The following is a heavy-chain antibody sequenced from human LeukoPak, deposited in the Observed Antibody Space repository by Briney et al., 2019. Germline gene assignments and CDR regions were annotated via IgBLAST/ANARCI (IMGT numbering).Heavy chain of an antibody. CDR1: GFTFSSYA. J-gene: IGHJ4*02. V-gene: IGHV3-23*01. CDR2: ISGSGGST. D-gene: IGHD3-22*01. Sequence: GGSLRLSCAASGFTFSSYAMRWVRQAPGRGLEWVSAISGSGGSTYYADSVKGRFTISRDNSKNTLYLQMNSLRAEDTAVYYCAKVSLAMNYYDSSGYGDFDYWGQGTLVTVSS. CDR3: AKVSLAMNYYDSSGYGDFDY.